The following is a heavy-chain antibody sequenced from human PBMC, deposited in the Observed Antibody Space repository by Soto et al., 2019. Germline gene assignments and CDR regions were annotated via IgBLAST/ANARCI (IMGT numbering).Heavy chain of an antibody. Sequence: GGSLRLSCAASGFTFSSYSMNWVRQAPGKGLEWVSYISSSSSTIYYADSVKGRFTISRDNAKNSLYLQMNSLRAEDTAVYYCARVGFLEWLARELWYYYYYMDVWGKGTTVTVSS. CDR1: GFTFSSYS. CDR2: ISSSSSTI. J-gene: IGHJ6*03. V-gene: IGHV3-48*01. CDR3: ARVGFLEWLARELWYYYYYMDV. D-gene: IGHD3-3*01.